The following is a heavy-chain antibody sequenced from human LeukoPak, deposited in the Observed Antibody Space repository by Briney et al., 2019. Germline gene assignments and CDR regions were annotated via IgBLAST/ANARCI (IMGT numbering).Heavy chain of an antibody. V-gene: IGHV1-18*01. Sequence: ASVKVSCKASGGSFSNYAFSWVRQAPGQGLEWMGWFNPENGNTNYAQKVQGRVTMTADTSTSTSYMELRSLRSDDTAVYYCAREHSSSWDQFDYWGQGTLVTVSS. CDR3: AREHSSSWDQFDY. J-gene: IGHJ4*02. D-gene: IGHD6-13*01. CDR1: GGSFSNYA. CDR2: FNPENGNT.